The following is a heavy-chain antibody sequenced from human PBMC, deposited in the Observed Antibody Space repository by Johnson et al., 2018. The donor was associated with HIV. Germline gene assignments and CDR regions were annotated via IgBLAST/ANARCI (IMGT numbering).Heavy chain of an antibody. D-gene: IGHD1-26*01. Sequence: MLLVESGGGLVQPGGSLRLSCAASGFTVSSNYMSWVRQAPGKGLEWVSVIYSGGNTNYVDSVKGRFTISRDNSKNTLYLQMNSLRPEDTAVYYCARVSLGGWEVRGDVLDIWGQGTMVTVSS. CDR3: ARVSLGGWEVRGDVLDI. CDR1: GFTVSSNY. J-gene: IGHJ3*02. CDR2: IYSGGNT. V-gene: IGHV3-66*02.